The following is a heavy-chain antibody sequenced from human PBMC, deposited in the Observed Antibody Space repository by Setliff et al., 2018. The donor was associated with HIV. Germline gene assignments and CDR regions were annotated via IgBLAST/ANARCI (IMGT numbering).Heavy chain of an antibody. CDR3: ARGPRYYDILTGYYKEGDWFDP. Sequence: SETLSLTCAVYGGSFSGYYWSWISQPPGKGLEWIGEINHSGSTNYNPSLKSRVTISVDTSKNQFSLKLSYVTAADTAVYYCARGPRYYDILTGYYKEGDWFDPWGQGTLVTVSS. D-gene: IGHD3-9*01. CDR2: INHSGST. V-gene: IGHV4-34*01. CDR1: GGSFSGYY. J-gene: IGHJ5*02.